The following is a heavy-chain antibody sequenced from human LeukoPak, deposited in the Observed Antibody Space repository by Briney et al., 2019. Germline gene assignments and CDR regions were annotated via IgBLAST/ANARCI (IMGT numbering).Heavy chain of an antibody. CDR2: ISDSGGRT. D-gene: IGHD3-10*01. CDR3: AKDIDYGSGSYPYLIPHYFVY. V-gene: IGHV3-23*01. J-gene: IGHJ4*02. CDR1: GITLSNYG. Sequence: PGGSLRLSCAVSGITLSNYGMSWVRQAPGKGLEWVAGISDSGGRTNYADSVKGRFTISRDNPKNTLYLQMNSLRAEDTALYYCAKDIDYGSGSYPYLIPHYFVYWGQGTLVTVSS.